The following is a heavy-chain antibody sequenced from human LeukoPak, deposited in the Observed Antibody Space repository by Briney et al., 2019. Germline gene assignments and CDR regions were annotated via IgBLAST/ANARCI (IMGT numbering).Heavy chain of an antibody. CDR3: VREYFYNSSGFRALRY. CDR1: GFAFNTYC. J-gene: IGHJ4*02. Sequence: PGGSLRLSCVASGFAFNTYCMSWVRQAPGKGLDWVANIKEDGSARYYVDSVKGRFTISRDNTKNSLYLQMSSLRAEDTAVYYCVREYFYNSSGFRALRYWGQGTLVTVSS. CDR2: IKEDGSAR. D-gene: IGHD3-22*01. V-gene: IGHV3-7*01.